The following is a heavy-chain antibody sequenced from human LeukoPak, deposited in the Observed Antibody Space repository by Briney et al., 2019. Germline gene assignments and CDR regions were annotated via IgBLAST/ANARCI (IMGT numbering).Heavy chain of an antibody. D-gene: IGHD5-18*01. CDR1: GFTFTTYG. CDR3: AKDPISYGLPGAFDY. J-gene: IGHJ4*02. V-gene: IGHV3-33*06. Sequence: GGSLRLSCAASGFTFTTYGMHWVRQAPGRGLEWVAVIWYDGSNKYYADSVKGRFTISRDNSNNALYLQMNSLRAEDTAVYYCAKDPISYGLPGAFDYWGQGTLVTVSS. CDR2: IWYDGSNK.